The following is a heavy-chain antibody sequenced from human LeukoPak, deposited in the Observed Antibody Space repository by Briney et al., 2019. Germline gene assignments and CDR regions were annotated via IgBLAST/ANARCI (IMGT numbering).Heavy chain of an antibody. J-gene: IGHJ4*02. CDR2: IYYSGST. CDR1: GGSISSSSYY. CDR3: ARGGQQLGTIFDY. V-gene: IGHV4-61*05. D-gene: IGHD6-13*01. Sequence: SETLSLTCTVSGGSISSSSYYWGWIRQPPGKGLEWIGYIYYSGSTNYNPSLKSRVTISVDKSKNQFSLKLSSVTAADTAVYYCARGGQQLGTIFDYWGQGTLVTVSS.